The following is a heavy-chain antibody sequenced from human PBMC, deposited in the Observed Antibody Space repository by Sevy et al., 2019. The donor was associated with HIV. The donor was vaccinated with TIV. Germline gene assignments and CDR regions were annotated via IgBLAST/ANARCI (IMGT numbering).Heavy chain of an antibody. Sequence: GGSLRLSCAASGFTFSSYGMHWVRQAPGKGLEWVAVISYDGSNKYYADSVKGRFTISIDNSKNTLYLQMNSLRAEDTAVYYCAKDRLLSTDPWGQGTLVTVSS. CDR1: GFTFSSYG. D-gene: IGHD2-15*01. V-gene: IGHV3-30*18. CDR3: AKDRLLSTDP. J-gene: IGHJ5*02. CDR2: ISYDGSNK.